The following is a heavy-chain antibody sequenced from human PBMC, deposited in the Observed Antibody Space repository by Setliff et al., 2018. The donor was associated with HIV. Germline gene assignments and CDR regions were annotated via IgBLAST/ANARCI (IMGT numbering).Heavy chain of an antibody. CDR2: VYYTGST. Sequence: PSQTLSLTCAVSGDSISSSIYYWGWIRQPPGKGLEWIGSVYYTGSTNYNPSLESRVTMSVDTSKNQFSLRLMSLTAADTAIYYCARGRVTLNGVAAGHHYMDVWGKGNTVTVSS. CDR1: GDSISSSIYY. J-gene: IGHJ6*03. V-gene: IGHV4-61*05. CDR3: ARGRVTLNGVAAGHHYMDV. D-gene: IGHD3-3*01.